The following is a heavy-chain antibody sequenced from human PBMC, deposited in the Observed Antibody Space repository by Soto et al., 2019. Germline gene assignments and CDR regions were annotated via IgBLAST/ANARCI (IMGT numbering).Heavy chain of an antibody. CDR1: GGSISSYY. CDR3: ARALIGYYDSSGYYTNWFDP. D-gene: IGHD3-22*01. J-gene: IGHJ5*02. V-gene: IGHV4-59*01. CDR2: IYYSGST. Sequence: LSLTCTVSGGSISSYYWSWIRQPPGKGLEWIGYIYYSGSTNYNPSLKSRVTISVDTSKNQFSLKLSSVTAADTAVYYCARALIGYYDSSGYYTNWFDPWGQGTLVTVSS.